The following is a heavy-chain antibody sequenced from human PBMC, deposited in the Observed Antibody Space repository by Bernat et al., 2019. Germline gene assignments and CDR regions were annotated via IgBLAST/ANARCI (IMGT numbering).Heavy chain of an antibody. CDR1: GGSISSSSYY. D-gene: IGHD2-2*01. Sequence: QLQLQESGPGLVKPSETLSLTCTVSGGSISSSSYYWGWIRQPPGKGLEWIGSIYYSGSTYYNPSLKSRVTISVDTSKNQCSLKLSSVTAADTAVYYCASSIVVVPAARKVDGYFDLWGRGTLVTVSS. J-gene: IGHJ2*01. CDR2: IYYSGST. V-gene: IGHV4-39*01. CDR3: ASSIVVVPAARKVDGYFDL.